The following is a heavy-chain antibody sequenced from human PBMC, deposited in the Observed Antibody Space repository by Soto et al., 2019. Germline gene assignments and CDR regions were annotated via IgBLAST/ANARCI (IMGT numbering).Heavy chain of an antibody. CDR2: INHSGST. D-gene: IGHD2-15*01. CDR1: GGSFSGYY. J-gene: IGHJ5*02. V-gene: IGHV4-34*01. CDR3: ASAEGYCSGGSCYTFDP. Sequence: TLSLTCTVYGGSFSGYYWSWIRQPPGKGLEWIGEINHSGSTNYNPSLKSRVTISVDTSKNQFSLKLSSVTAADTAVYYCASAEGYCSGGSCYTFDPWGQGDLVTVSS.